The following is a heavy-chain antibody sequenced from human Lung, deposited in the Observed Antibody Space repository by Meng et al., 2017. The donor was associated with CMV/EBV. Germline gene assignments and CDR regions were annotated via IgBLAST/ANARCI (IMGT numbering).Heavy chain of an antibody. CDR2: ISGSGGST. D-gene: IGHD3-10*01. J-gene: IGHJ4*02. V-gene: IGHV3-23*01. CDR3: AKRLGGLLSSDADLGY. CDR1: GFTFSSYA. Sequence: ESLKISCAASGFTFSSYAMSWVRQAPGKGLEWVSAISGSGGSTYYADSVKGRFTISRDNSKNTLYLQMNSLRAEDTAVYYCAKRLGGLLSSDADLGYWGPGTXVTVSS.